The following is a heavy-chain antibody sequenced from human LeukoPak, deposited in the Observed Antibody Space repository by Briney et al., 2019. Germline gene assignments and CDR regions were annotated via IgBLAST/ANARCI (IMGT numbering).Heavy chain of an antibody. V-gene: IGHV3-21*01. Sequence: GGSLRLSCAASGFTFSTYTMHWVRQAPGKGLEWVSCIDISGTSMYYADSVKGRFTISRDNAKNSLFLQMHSLRAEDTAVYYCARPSRFGYSTGWPDYWGQGTLVTVSS. D-gene: IGHD6-19*01. CDR2: IDISGTSM. CDR3: ARPSRFGYSTGWPDY. CDR1: GFTFSTYT. J-gene: IGHJ4*02.